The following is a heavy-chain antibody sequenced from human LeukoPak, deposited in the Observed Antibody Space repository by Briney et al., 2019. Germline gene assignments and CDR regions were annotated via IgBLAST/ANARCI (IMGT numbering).Heavy chain of an antibody. Sequence: GGSLRLSCAASGFTFSSYWMHWVRQAPGKGLEYVSAISSNGGSTYYANSVKGRFTISRDNSKNTLYLQMGSLRAEDMAVYYCARALRPYSSSSGYWGQGTLVTVSS. J-gene: IGHJ4*02. CDR2: ISSNGGST. V-gene: IGHV3-64*01. CDR3: ARALRPYSSSSGY. D-gene: IGHD6-6*01. CDR1: GFTFSSYW.